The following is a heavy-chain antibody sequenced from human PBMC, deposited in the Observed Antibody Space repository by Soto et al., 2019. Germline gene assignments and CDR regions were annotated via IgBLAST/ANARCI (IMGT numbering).Heavy chain of an antibody. CDR3: AGDVVVTAMSLWYFDL. Sequence: QVQLVQSGAEVKKPGSSVKVSCKTSGGTFSSYAISWVRQAPGQGLEWMGGIIPIFGTANYAQKFQGRVTITADESTRTAYMELSSLRSEDTAVYYCAGDVVVTAMSLWYFDLWGRGTLVTVSS. J-gene: IGHJ2*01. CDR2: IIPIFGTA. V-gene: IGHV1-69*01. CDR1: GGTFSSYA. D-gene: IGHD2-21*02.